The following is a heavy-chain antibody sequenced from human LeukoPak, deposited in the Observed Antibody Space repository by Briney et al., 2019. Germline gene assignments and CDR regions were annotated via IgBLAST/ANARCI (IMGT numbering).Heavy chain of an antibody. CDR1: GYTFTSYD. CDR2: MNPNSGNT. D-gene: IGHD6-13*01. J-gene: IGHJ4*02. V-gene: IGHV1-8*01. Sequence: ASVKVSCKASGYTFTSYDINWVRQATGQGLEWMGWMNPNSGNTGYAQKFQGRVTMTRNTSISTAFMELSSLRSEDTAVYYCARGGLTYSSSWRKDDYWGQGTLVTVSS. CDR3: ARGGLTYSSSWRKDDY.